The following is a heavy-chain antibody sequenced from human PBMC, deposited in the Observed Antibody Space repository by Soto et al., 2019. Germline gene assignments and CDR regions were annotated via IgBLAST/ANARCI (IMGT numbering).Heavy chain of an antibody. CDR1: GFTFNTCD. CDR2: ITTSSAYI. J-gene: IGHJ5*02. V-gene: IGHV3-21*01. D-gene: IGHD2-21*01. Sequence: EVQLVESGGGLVKPGGSLRLSCAASGFTFNTCDMNWVRQAPGKGLEWVSSITTSSAYIYYADSLKGRITISRYNAKNSLFLQMNSLRAEDTALYYCVRSGTARLLRHSWFDTWGQGTLVTVSS. CDR3: VRSGTARLLRHSWFDT.